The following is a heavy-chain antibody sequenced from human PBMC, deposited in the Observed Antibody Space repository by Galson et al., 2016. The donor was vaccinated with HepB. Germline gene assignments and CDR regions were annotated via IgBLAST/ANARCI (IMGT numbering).Heavy chain of an antibody. CDR3: ASLGSLGSFSRGLY. Sequence: SLRLSCAASGFNFITTWMHWVRQSSGKGLVWVSRINGDGRITNYADSVRGRFTISRDNSKNTLYLQMNSLRAEDTAVYYCASLGSLGSFSRGLYWGQGTLVTVSS. CDR2: INGDGRIT. CDR1: GFNFITTW. J-gene: IGHJ4*02. V-gene: IGHV3-74*01. D-gene: IGHD3-10*01.